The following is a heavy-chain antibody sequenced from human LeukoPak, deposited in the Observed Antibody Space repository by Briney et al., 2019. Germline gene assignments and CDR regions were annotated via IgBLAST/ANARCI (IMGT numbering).Heavy chain of an antibody. J-gene: IGHJ4*02. D-gene: IGHD1-1*01. CDR1: GGSISSYY. CDR3: ASGASRDGYNSFDY. Sequence: SETLSLTCTVSGGSISSYYWSWIRQPPGKGLEWIGYIYYSGSTNYNPSLKSRVTISVDTSKNQFSLKLSSVTAADTAVYYCASGASRDGYNSFDYWGQGTLVTVSS. V-gene: IGHV4-59*01. CDR2: IYYSGST.